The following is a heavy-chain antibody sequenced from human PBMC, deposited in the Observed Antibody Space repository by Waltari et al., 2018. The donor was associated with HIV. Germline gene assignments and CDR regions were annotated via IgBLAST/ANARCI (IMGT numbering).Heavy chain of an antibody. Sequence: EVQLVESGGGLVQPGGSLRVSCAASGFTFSASALHWVRQAFGRGLEWVGRIRRRGNRYATAYGASVKGRFTVSRDDSKNTAYLQMNNLKTEDTAVYYCTRALAYWGQGTLVTVSP. CDR2: IRRRGNRYAT. V-gene: IGHV3-73*02. CDR1: GFTFSASA. D-gene: IGHD3-16*01. J-gene: IGHJ4*02. CDR3: TRALAY.